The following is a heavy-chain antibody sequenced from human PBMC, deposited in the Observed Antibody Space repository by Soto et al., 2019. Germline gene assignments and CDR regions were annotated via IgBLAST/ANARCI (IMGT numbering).Heavy chain of an antibody. Sequence: GGSLRLSCAASGFTFSSYAMSWVRQAPGKGLEWVSAISGSGGSTYYADSVKGRFTISRDNSKNTLYLQMNSLRAEDTAVYYCAKVTPQYYYDSSGYRSHYGMDVWGQGTTVTVSS. D-gene: IGHD3-22*01. CDR2: ISGSGGST. CDR3: AKVTPQYYYDSSGYRSHYGMDV. CDR1: GFTFSSYA. J-gene: IGHJ6*02. V-gene: IGHV3-23*01.